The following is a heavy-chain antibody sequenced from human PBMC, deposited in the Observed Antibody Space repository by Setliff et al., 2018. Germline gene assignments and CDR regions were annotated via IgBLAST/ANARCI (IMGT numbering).Heavy chain of an antibody. V-gene: IGHV4-4*02. J-gene: IGHJ3*02. Sequence: ETLSLTCAVSGASISSDNWWSWVRQPPGEGLEWIGEIYHTENSNYNPSLKSRVTISIDKFSHQFSLRLTSVTAADTAVYYCARTPRGGNSAFDIWGQGTMVTVSS. D-gene: IGHD2-21*01. CDR1: GASISSDNW. CDR3: ARTPRGGNSAFDI. CDR2: IYHTENS.